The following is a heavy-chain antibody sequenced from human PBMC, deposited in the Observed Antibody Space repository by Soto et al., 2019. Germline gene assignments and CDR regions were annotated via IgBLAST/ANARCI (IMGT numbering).Heavy chain of an antibody. CDR1: GYTFTGYY. D-gene: IGHD7-27*01. CDR2: INPNSGGT. CDR3: ARDLSGDGYGMDV. Sequence: ASVKVSCKASGYTFTGYYMHWVRQAPGQGLEWMGWINPNSGGTNYAQKFQGWVTMTRDTSISTAYMELSRLRSDDTAVYYCARDLSGDGYGMDVWGQGTTVTSP. V-gene: IGHV1-2*04. J-gene: IGHJ6*02.